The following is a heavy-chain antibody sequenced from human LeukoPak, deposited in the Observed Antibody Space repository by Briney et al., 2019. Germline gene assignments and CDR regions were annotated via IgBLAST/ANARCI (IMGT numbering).Heavy chain of an antibody. CDR3: ARDTGSIKLDY. CDR2: INPNSGGT. Sequence: ASVTVSCTASGYTFTVYYMHWVRQAPGQGLEWMGWINPNSGGTNYAQKFQGRVTITRDTTISTAYMELSRLRSGDTAVYYCARDTGSIKLDYWGQGTLVTVSS. J-gene: IGHJ4*02. D-gene: IGHD2-15*01. V-gene: IGHV1-2*02. CDR1: GYTFTVYY.